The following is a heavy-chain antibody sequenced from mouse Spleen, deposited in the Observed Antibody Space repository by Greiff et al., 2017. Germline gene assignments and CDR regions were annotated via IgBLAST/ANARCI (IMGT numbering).Heavy chain of an antibody. D-gene: IGHD1-1*01. Sequence: EVQLVESEGGLVQPGSSMKLSCTASGFTFSDYYMAWVRQVPEKGLEWVANINYDGSSTYYLDSLKSRFIISRDNAKNILYLQMSSLKSEDTATYYCARDRGYYGSRGFAYWGQGTLVTVSA. V-gene: IGHV5-16*01. CDR2: INYDGSST. CDR1: GFTFSDYY. CDR3: ARDRGYYGSRGFAY. J-gene: IGHJ3*01.